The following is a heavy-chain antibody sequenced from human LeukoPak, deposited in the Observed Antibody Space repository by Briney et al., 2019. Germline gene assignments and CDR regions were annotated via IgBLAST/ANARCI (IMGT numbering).Heavy chain of an antibody. CDR2: LSGDGSDT. CDR3: TKGGHGDY. CDR1: GFPFSTFP. Sequence: GGSLRLSCQASGFPFSTFPMSWVRQAPGKGLEWVSTLSGDGSDTYYADSVKGRFTISRDTSKNTLFLQMNSLSADDTAIYYCTKGGHGDYWGQGTMVTVSS. V-gene: IGHV3-23*01. J-gene: IGHJ4*02. D-gene: IGHD2-21*02.